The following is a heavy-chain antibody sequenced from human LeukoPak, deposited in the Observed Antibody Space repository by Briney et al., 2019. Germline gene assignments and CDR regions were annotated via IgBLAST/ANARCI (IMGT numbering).Heavy chain of an antibody. CDR3: TTYYIVVDY. V-gene: IGHV3-15*01. Sequence: PGGSLRLSCTDSGFTLRTYGMHWARQSPGKGLEWVGRIKSKTDGGTTDYAEPVKGRFTISRDDSKNTLFLQMNSLKTEDTAVYYCTTYYIVVDYWGQGALVTVSS. J-gene: IGHJ4*02. CDR1: GFTLRTYG. CDR2: IKSKTDGGTT. D-gene: IGHD2-15*01.